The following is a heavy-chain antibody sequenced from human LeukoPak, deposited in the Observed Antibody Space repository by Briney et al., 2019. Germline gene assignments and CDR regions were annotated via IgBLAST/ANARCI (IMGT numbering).Heavy chain of an antibody. CDR2: IYHSGFT. J-gene: IGHJ4*02. CDR3: ASSNDYGDLRFDY. V-gene: IGHV4-38-2*02. Sequence: SETLSLTCTVSNYSLNNGYYWGWIRPPPGRGLEWIGSIYHSGFTYSNPSLTSRLTMSIGASKNQFSLKLSSVTAADTAVYYCASSNDYGDLRFDYWGQGTLVTVSS. D-gene: IGHD4-17*01. CDR1: NYSLNNGYY.